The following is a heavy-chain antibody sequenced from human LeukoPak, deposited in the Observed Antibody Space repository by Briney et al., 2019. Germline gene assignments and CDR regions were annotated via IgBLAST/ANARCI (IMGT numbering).Heavy chain of an antibody. V-gene: IGHV3-7*01. CDR1: GFSFSSSW. CDR2: IKRDGSEK. Sequence: GGSLRLSCAASGFSFSSSWMNWVRQAPGRGLEWVAYIKRDGSEKYYVNSVKGRFTISRDNAKNSLDLQLNSLRVEDTAVYYCARTPGDWYFDLWGRGTLVTVSS. J-gene: IGHJ2*01. CDR3: ARTPGDWYFDL.